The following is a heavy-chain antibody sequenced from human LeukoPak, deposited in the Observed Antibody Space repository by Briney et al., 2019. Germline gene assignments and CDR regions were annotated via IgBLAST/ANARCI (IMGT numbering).Heavy chain of an antibody. CDR1: GGSFSGYY. CDR2: INRSGST. Sequence: SETLSLTCAVYGGSFSGYYWSWIRQPPGRGLEWIGEINRSGSTNYNPSLKSRVTISVDKSKNQFSLKLSSVTAADTAVYYCARSRPVRYWGQGTLVTVSS. CDR3: ARSRPVRY. V-gene: IGHV4-34*01. J-gene: IGHJ4*02. D-gene: IGHD6-19*01.